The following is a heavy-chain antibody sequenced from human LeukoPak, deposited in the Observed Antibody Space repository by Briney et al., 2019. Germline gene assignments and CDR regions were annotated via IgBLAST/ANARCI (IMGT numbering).Heavy chain of an antibody. V-gene: IGHV3-23*01. J-gene: IGHJ5*02. CDR3: AKDPGSGWLRRENWFDP. D-gene: IGHD6-19*01. CDR2: ISGSGGST. CDR1: GFTFSSYA. Sequence: GGSLRLSCAASGFTFSSYAMSWVRQAPGKGLEWVSAISGSGGSTYYADPVKGRFTISRDNSKNTLYLQMNSLRAEDTAVYYCAKDPGSGWLRRENWFDPWGQGTLVTVSS.